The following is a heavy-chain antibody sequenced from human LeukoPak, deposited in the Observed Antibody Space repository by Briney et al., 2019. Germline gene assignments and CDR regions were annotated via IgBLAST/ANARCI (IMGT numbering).Heavy chain of an antibody. V-gene: IGHV1-3*04. CDR3: ARVPLHDASGRYYPH. J-gene: IGHJ1*01. D-gene: IGHD1-26*01. CDR1: GYTFTNYG. CDR2: INTGNGNT. Sequence: ASVKVACKTSGYTFTNYGMHWVRQALRQSLEWMGWINTGNGNTKSSQKFQDRVTLTRDTSASTAYMELNSLSSEDTAVYFCARVPLHDASGRYYPHWGQGTLVTVSS.